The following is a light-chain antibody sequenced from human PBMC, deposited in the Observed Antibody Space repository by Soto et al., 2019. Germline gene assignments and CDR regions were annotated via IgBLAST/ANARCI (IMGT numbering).Light chain of an antibody. CDR2: DAS. J-gene: IGKJ3*01. V-gene: IGKV1-5*01. CDR1: QSISSW. Sequence: DIQMTQSPSTLSASVGGRVTITCRASQSISSWLAWYQQKPGKAPKLLIYDASSLESGVPSRFSGSGSGTEFTLTISSLQPDDFATYYCQQYDNLPPFFGPGTKVDSK. CDR3: QQYDNLPPF.